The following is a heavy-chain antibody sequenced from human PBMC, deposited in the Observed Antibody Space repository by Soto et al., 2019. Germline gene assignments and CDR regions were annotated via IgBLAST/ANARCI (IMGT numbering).Heavy chain of an antibody. CDR3: AIDKPRSSGWDV. J-gene: IGHJ6*02. CDR2: ISSSSSTI. Sequence: EVQLVESGGGLVQPGGSLRLSCEASGFTLSSYSMNWARQAPGQGLEWVSYISSSSSTIYYADSVKGRFTISRDNAKNSLYLQMNSLRDEDTAVYYCAIDKPRSSGWDVWGQGTTVTVSS. V-gene: IGHV3-48*02. CDR1: GFTLSSYS.